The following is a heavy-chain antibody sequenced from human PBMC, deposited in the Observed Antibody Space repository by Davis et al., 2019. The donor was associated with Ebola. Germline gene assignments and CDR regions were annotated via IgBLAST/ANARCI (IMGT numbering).Heavy chain of an antibody. D-gene: IGHD3-3*01. CDR2: ISYDGSNK. CDR1: GYTFTSYG. Sequence: SCKASGYTFTSYGMHWVRQAPGKGLEWVAVISYDGSNKYYADSVKGRFTISRDNSKNTLYLQMNSLRAEDTAVYYCAKDLSGVGYYDFWSGYYTGYYGMDVWGQGTTVTVSS. CDR3: AKDLSGVGYYDFWSGYYTGYYGMDV. V-gene: IGHV3-30*18. J-gene: IGHJ6*02.